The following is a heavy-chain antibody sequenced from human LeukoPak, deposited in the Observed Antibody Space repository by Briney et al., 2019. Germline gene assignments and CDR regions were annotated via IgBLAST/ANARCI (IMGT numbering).Heavy chain of an antibody. CDR1: GGSFSGYY. J-gene: IGHJ4*02. CDR2: INHSGST. CDR3: ARHLASSGWYEHPEIDY. Sequence: SETLSLTCAVYGGSFSGYYWSWIRQPPGKGLEWIGEINHSGSTKHNPSLKSRVTISVDTSKNQFSLKLSSVTAADTAVYYCARHLASSGWYEHPEIDYWGQGTLVTVSS. V-gene: IGHV4-34*01. D-gene: IGHD6-19*01.